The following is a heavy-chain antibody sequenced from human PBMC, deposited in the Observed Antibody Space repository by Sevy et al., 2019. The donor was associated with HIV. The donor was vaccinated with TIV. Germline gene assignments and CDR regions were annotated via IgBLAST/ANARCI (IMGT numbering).Heavy chain of an antibody. V-gene: IGHV3-11*01. CDR2: ISSSGTNI. J-gene: IGHJ4*02. D-gene: IGHD3-10*01. Sequence: GGSLGLSCVASGFIFTDYYLSWIRQAPGKGLEWVSSISSSGTNIYYGDSMGGRFAISRDNAKTSLSLQMNGLRAEDTAVYYCAGTMGYCRGGTCNLGFDSWGQGTLVTVSS. CDR1: GFIFTDYY. CDR3: AGTMGYCRGGTCNLGFDS.